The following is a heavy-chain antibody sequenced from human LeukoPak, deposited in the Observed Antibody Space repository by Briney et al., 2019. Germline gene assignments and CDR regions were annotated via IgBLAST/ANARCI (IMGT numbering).Heavy chain of an antibody. CDR2: ISGSGGST. V-gene: IGHV3-23*01. CDR1: GFTVSSNY. J-gene: IGHJ5*02. CDR3: AKVTYSTSSDWFDP. Sequence: GGSLRLSCAASGFTVSSNYMSWVRQAPGKGLEWVSAISGSGGSTYYADSVKGRFTISRDNSKNTLYLQMNSLRAEDTAVYYCAKVTYSTSSDWFDPWGQGTLVTVSS. D-gene: IGHD4-11*01.